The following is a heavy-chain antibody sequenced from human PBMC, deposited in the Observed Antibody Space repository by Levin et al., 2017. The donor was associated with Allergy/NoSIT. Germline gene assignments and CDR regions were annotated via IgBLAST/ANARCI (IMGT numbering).Heavy chain of an antibody. V-gene: IGHV3-23*01. D-gene: IGHD6-19*01. CDR2: ISGSGGST. CDR3: AKDPGIAVAGYFDY. J-gene: IGHJ4*02. CDR1: GFTFSSYA. Sequence: GESLKISCAASGFTFSSYAMSWVRQAPGKGLEWVSAISGSGGSTYYADSVKGRFTISRDNSKNTLYLQMNSLRAEDTAVYYCAKDPGIAVAGYFDYWGQGTLVTVSS.